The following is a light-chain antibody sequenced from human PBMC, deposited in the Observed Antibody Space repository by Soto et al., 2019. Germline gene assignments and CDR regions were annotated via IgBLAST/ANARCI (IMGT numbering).Light chain of an antibody. CDR2: GAS. V-gene: IGKV3-20*01. CDR1: QSVSSSY. Sequence: EIVLTQSPGTLSLSPGERATLSCRASQSVSSSYLAWYQQKPGQAPRLLIYGASSRATGIPDRFSGSGSGTDFTFTISRLEPEDFAVYYCRQYGSSRTFGQGTKVDIK. CDR3: RQYGSSRT. J-gene: IGKJ1*01.